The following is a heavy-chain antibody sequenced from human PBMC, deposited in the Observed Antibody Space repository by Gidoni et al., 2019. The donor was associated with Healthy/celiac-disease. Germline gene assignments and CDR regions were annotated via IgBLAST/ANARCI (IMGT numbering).Heavy chain of an antibody. CDR1: GFTFSSYA. CDR2: ISGSGGST. J-gene: IGHJ3*02. D-gene: IGHD6-19*01. V-gene: IGHV3-23*01. Sequence: EVQLLESGGGLVQPGGSLRLSCAASGFTFSSYAMSWVRQAPGKGLEWVSAISGSGGSTDYADSVKGRFTISRDNSKNTLYLQMNSLRAEDTAVYYCAKDPNSSGWYDHDAFDIWGQGTMVTVSS. CDR3: AKDPNSSGWYDHDAFDI.